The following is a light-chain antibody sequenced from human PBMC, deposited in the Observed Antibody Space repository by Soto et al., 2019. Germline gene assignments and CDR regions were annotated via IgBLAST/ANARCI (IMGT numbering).Light chain of an antibody. Sequence: QLLLTQSSSASASLGSSVSLTCTLSSGHSSYIIAWHQQQPGKAPRYLMKLEGSGSYNKGSGVPDRFSGSSSGADRYLTISNLQFEDEADYYCETWDSNTYVFGTGTKVTVL. CDR2: LEGSGSY. CDR1: SGHSSYI. CDR3: ETWDSNTYV. J-gene: IGLJ1*01. V-gene: IGLV4-60*02.